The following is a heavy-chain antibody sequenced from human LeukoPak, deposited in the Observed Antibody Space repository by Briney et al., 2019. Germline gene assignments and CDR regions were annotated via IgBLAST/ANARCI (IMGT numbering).Heavy chain of an antibody. J-gene: IGHJ3*02. V-gene: IGHV3-30-3*01. D-gene: IGHD6-19*01. CDR3: ARAEYSSGWYTFDI. CDR1: GFTFSTYA. Sequence: PGRSLRLSCAVSGFTFSTYAMHWVRQTPGKGLEWVAIISYDGSYKNHADAVKGRFTISRDNSKNTLYLQMNSLRAEDTAVYYCARAEYSSGWYTFDIWGQGTMVTVSS. CDR2: ISYDGSYK.